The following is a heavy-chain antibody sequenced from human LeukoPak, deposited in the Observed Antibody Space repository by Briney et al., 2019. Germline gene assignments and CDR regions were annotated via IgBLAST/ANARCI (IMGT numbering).Heavy chain of an antibody. Sequence: SETLSLTCAVYGGSFSGYYWSWIRQPPGKGLEWIGEINHSGSTNYNPSLKSRVTISVDTSKNQFSLKLSSVTAADTAVYYCARHGSSGYYYGYWGQGTLVTVSS. J-gene: IGHJ4*02. V-gene: IGHV4-34*01. CDR3: ARHGSSGYYYGY. D-gene: IGHD3-22*01. CDR1: GGSFSGYY. CDR2: INHSGST.